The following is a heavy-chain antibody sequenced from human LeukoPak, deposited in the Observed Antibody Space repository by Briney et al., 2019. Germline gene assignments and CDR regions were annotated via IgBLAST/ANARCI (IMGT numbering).Heavy chain of an antibody. V-gene: IGHV4-4*09. CDR3: ARFTYTTRPSDV. CDR1: GGSISGYY. Sequence: PSETLSLTCSVPGGSISGYYWSWIRQPPGQTLEWIGYIHSSGSTNYNPSLQSRVTMSVDTSMNQFSLRLSSVTAADTAVYYCARFTYTTRPSDVWGRGTTVTVSS. CDR2: IHSSGST. D-gene: IGHD3-16*01. J-gene: IGHJ6*04.